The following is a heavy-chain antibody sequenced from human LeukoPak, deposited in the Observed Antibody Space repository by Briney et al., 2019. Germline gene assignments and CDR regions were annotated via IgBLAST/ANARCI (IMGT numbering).Heavy chain of an antibody. D-gene: IGHD3-16*01. CDR1: GGTFSSYA. V-gene: IGHV1-69*13. Sequence: SVTVSCKASGGTFSSYAISWVRQAPGQGLEWMGGIIPIFGTANYAQKFQGGVTITADESTSTAYMELSSLRSEDTAVYYCARGRGWGYYFDYWGQGTLVTVSS. CDR3: ARGRGWGYYFDY. CDR2: IIPIFGTA. J-gene: IGHJ4*02.